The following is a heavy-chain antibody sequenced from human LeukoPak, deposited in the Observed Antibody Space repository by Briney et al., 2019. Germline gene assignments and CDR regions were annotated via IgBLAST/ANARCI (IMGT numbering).Heavy chain of an antibody. V-gene: IGHV4-61*05. Sequence: KPSETLSLTCSVSGDSISIRSYYWGWIRQPPGKGLEWIGYIYYSGSTNYNPSLKSRVTISVDTSKNQFSLKLSSVTAADTAVYYCARTTVTTRFDPWGQGTLVTVSS. CDR2: IYYSGST. D-gene: IGHD4-17*01. J-gene: IGHJ5*02. CDR1: GDSISIRSYY. CDR3: ARTTVTTRFDP.